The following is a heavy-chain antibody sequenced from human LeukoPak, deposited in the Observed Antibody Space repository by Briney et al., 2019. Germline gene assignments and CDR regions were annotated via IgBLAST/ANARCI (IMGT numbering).Heavy chain of an antibody. Sequence: NPSETLSLTCAVSGGSISSSGSCWGWIRQPPREGLEWIGTICYSGSTYYNPSLKSRVTMYVDTSKIQFSLNLSSVTAADTAVYYCARVCSGGTCFDFWDQGTLVTVSS. V-gene: IGHV4-39*01. CDR1: GGSISSSGSC. CDR3: ARVCSGGTCFDF. CDR2: ICYSGST. J-gene: IGHJ4*02. D-gene: IGHD2-15*01.